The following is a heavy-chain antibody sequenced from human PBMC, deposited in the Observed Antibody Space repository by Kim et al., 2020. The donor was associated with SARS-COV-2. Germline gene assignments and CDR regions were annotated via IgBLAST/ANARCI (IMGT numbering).Heavy chain of an antibody. V-gene: IGHV5-51*01. J-gene: IGHJ3*02. D-gene: IGHD6-13*01. Sequence: GESLKISCKGSGYSFTSYWIGWVRQMPGKGLEWMGIIYPGDSDSTYSPFFQGQVTIPADQSLSTAYLQWSSLKASDTAIYYCATKPVYSIRLYDAFDI. CDR3: ATKPVYSIRLYDAFDI. CDR2: IYPGDSDS. CDR1: GYSFTSYW.